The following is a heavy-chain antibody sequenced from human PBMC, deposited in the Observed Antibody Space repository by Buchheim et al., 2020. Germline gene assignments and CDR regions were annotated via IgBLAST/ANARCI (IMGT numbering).Heavy chain of an antibody. CDR3: ARDNHFDTAGSNRYFFDS. Sequence: QVQLQESGPGLVEPSQTLSLTCTVSRGSINNGGNYWTWIRQSPVRGLEWIGYISYSGSTNYNPSLRSRLRMSMDTSKNRFSLDLDSVTVADSAIYYCARDNHFDTAGSNRYFFDSWGQGT. V-gene: IGHV4-31*03. J-gene: IGHJ4*02. CDR1: RGSINNGGNY. CDR2: ISYSGST. D-gene: IGHD3-9*01.